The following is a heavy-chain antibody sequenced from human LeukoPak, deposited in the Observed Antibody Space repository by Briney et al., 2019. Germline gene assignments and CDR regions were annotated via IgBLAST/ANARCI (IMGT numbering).Heavy chain of an antibody. V-gene: IGHV4-59*01. Sequence: PSETLSLTCTVSGGSISSYSWSWIRQPPGKGLEWIGYIYYSGSTNYNPSLKSRVTISVDTSKNQFSLKLSSVTAADTAVYYCAREEVVDGYKFLDYWGQGTLVTVSS. CDR3: AREEVVDGYKFLDY. CDR1: GGSISSYS. CDR2: IYYSGST. D-gene: IGHD5-24*01. J-gene: IGHJ4*02.